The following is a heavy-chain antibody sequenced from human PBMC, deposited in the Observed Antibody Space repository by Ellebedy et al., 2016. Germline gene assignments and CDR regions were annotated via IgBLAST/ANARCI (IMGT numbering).Heavy chain of an antibody. Sequence: SETLSLTXTVYGDSIRSSGHWWSWVRQAPGRGLEWIGEMYPKGYTNYNPSLKSRVTLSIDKTRNQFSLRLTSVTAADTAVYYCARHNDLGGSGSYCEDSWGQGTLVTVSS. D-gene: IGHD3-10*01. V-gene: IGHV4-4*02. CDR3: ARHNDLGGSGSYCEDS. J-gene: IGHJ4*02. CDR2: MYPKGYT. CDR1: GDSIRSSGHW.